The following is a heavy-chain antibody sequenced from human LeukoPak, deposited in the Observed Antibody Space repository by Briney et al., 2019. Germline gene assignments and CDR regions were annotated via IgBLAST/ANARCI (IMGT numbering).Heavy chain of an antibody. J-gene: IGHJ4*02. CDR2: INHSGST. V-gene: IGHV4-34*01. CDR1: GGSFSGYY. D-gene: IGHD3-10*01. Sequence: SETLSLTCAVYGGSFSGYYWSWIRQPPGKGLEWIGEINHSGSTNYNPSLKSRVTISVDTSKNQFSLKLGSVTAADTAVYYCARVRGADFDYWGQGTLVTVSS. CDR3: ARVRGADFDY.